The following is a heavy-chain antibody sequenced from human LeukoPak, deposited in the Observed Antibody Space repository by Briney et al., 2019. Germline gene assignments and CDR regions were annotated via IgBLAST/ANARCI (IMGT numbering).Heavy chain of an antibody. D-gene: IGHD3-10*02. V-gene: IGHV3-23*01. J-gene: IGHJ6*04. CDR2: ISGSGGST. CDR3: AELGITMIGGV. Sequence: GGSLRLSCAASGFTFSSYGMSWVRQTPGRGLEWVSGISGSGGSTYYADSVKGRFTISRDNAKNSLYLQMNSLRAEDTAVYYCAELGITMIGGVWGKGTTVTISS. CDR1: GFTFSSYG.